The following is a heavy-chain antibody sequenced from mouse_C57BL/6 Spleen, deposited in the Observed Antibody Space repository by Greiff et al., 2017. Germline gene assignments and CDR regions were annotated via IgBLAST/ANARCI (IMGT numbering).Heavy chain of an antibody. J-gene: IGHJ4*01. CDR1: GYTFTEYT. CDR2: FYPGSGSL. V-gene: IGHV1-62-2*01. D-gene: IGHD1-1*01. Sequence: QVQLQQSGAELVKPGASVKLSCKASGYTFTEYTIHWVKQRSGQGLEWIWWFYPGSGSLKYNEKFKDKATLTVDTSSSTAYMQLRSLTSEDSAVYNCANGGLQRRGYAKDYWGQGTSVTVSS. CDR3: ANGGLQRRGYAKDY.